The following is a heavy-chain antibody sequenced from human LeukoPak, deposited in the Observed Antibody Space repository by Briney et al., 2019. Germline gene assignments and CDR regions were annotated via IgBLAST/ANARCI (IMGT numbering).Heavy chain of an antibody. CDR1: GGSINSYY. Sequence: SETLSLTCTVSGGSINSYYWSWFRQPPGRGLEWIGHIYYIGSTYYNPSLKSRVTISVDTSKNQFSLNLSSVTAADAAVYYCARHTSRGTSGWYRVFDYWGQGTLVTVSS. CDR3: ARHTSRGTSGWYRVFDY. CDR2: IYYIGST. D-gene: IGHD6-19*01. V-gene: IGHV4-59*08. J-gene: IGHJ4*02.